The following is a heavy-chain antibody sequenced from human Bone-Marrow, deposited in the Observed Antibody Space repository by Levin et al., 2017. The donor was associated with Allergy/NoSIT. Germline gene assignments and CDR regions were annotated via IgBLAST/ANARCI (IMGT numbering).Heavy chain of an antibody. J-gene: IGHJ4*02. Sequence: SQTLSLTCSVSGDSISNSNYFWAWVRQPPGKGLEWIGSFYYSGSTFYGPSLKSRVTISLHTSKNQFSLRLTSVNAADTAVYFCARQYGSFLDFWGQGTLVTVSS. D-gene: IGHD1-26*01. V-gene: IGHV4-39*01. CDR2: FYYSGST. CDR3: ARQYGSFLDF. CDR1: GDSISNSNYF.